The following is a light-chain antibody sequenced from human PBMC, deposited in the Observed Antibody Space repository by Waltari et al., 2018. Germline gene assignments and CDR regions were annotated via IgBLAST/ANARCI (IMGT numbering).Light chain of an antibody. CDR1: ESISTW. J-gene: IGKJ2*01. CDR3: QQYSNYYT. Sequence: IQMTQSPSTLSASVGDTLTFTCRASESISTWLALYQQRPGKAPKLLIYKASYLETGVPSRFSGSGSGTEFILTISSLRPDDSATYYCQQYSNYYTFGQGTKLEIK. CDR2: KAS. V-gene: IGKV1-5*03.